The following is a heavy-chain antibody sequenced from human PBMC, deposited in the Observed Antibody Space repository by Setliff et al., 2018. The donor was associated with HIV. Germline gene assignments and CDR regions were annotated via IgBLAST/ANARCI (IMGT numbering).Heavy chain of an antibody. J-gene: IGHJ4*02. Sequence: GASVKVSCKTSADSFRSYAISWVRQAPGQGLEWMGGITPFFGTTNYAQKFQGRVTITADESTSTAYMELRGLRSEDTAVYYCARKQGDSSGYYYDYWGQGTMVTVSS. V-gene: IGHV1-69*13. D-gene: IGHD3-22*01. CDR3: ARKQGDSSGYYYDY. CDR2: ITPFFGTT. CDR1: ADSFRSYA.